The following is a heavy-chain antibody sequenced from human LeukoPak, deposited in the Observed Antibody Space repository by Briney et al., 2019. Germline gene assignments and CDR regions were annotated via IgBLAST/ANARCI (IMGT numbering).Heavy chain of an antibody. J-gene: IGHJ4*02. D-gene: IGHD4-17*01. Sequence: SETLSLTCTVSGGSIISSSYYWGWIRQPPGKGLEWIGSIYYSGNTKYNPSLKSRVTISDDKSKNQFSLNLRSVTAADTAVYYCARVVYGTENYFDHWGQGTLVTVSS. CDR2: IYYSGNT. CDR1: GGSIISSSYY. V-gene: IGHV4-39*07. CDR3: ARVVYGTENYFDH.